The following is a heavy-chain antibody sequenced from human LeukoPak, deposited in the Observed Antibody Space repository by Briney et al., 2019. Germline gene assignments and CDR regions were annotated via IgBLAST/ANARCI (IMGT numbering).Heavy chain of an antibody. Sequence: SVKVSCKASGGTFSSYAISWVRQAPGQGLEWMGGIIPIFGTANYAQKFQGRVTITADESTSTAYMELSSLRSEDTAVYYCARDRAGSSSWYRGYFDYWGQGTLVTVSS. V-gene: IGHV1-69*01. J-gene: IGHJ4*02. CDR2: IIPIFGTA. D-gene: IGHD6-13*01. CDR3: ARDRAGSSSWYRGYFDY. CDR1: GGTFSSYA.